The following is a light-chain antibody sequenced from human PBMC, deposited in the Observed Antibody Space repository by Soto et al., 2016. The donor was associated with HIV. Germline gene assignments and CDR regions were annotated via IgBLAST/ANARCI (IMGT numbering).Light chain of an antibody. CDR3: QVWDSSAVV. V-gene: IGLV3-1*01. CDR2: HDN. J-gene: IGLJ2*01. Sequence: SYELTQTPSVSVSPGQTASITCSGHNLGDKYVSWYQQKAGQSPVVVVYHDNKRPSGIPERFSGSNSGDTATLTISGTQTMDGADYYCQVWDSSAVVFGGGTKLTVL. CDR1: NLGDKY.